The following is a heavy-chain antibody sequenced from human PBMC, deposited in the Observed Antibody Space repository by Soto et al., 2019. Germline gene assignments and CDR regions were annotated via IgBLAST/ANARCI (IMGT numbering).Heavy chain of an antibody. V-gene: IGHV1-46*01. CDR3: AREQNIMITFGGVIVGDYGMDV. J-gene: IGHJ6*02. D-gene: IGHD3-16*02. CDR1: GYTFTSYY. CDR2: INPSGGST. Sequence: ASVKVSCKASGYTFTSYYMHWVRQAPGQGLEWMGIINPSGGSTSYAQKFQGRVTMTRDTSTSTVYMELSSLRSEDTAVYYCAREQNIMITFGGVIVGDYGMDVWGQGTTVTVSS.